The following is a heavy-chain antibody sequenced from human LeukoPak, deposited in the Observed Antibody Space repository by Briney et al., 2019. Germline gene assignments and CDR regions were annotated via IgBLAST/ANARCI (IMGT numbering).Heavy chain of an antibody. CDR1: GYTFTDNY. V-gene: IGHV1-46*03. D-gene: IGHD2-15*01. Sequence: ASAKVSCKASGYTFTDNYVHWVRQAPGQGLERVVMINPSGTRTTYAQKFQGRVSVTRDKSTSTVYMDLWSLRSEDTALYYCFREGGPWGQGTPVTVSS. CDR3: FREGGP. J-gene: IGHJ5*02. CDR2: INPSGTRT.